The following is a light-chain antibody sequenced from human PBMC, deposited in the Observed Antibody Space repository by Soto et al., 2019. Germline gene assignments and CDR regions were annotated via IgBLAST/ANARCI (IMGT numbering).Light chain of an antibody. J-gene: IGKJ5*01. Sequence: DIQMTQSPSSLSASVVDIVIITCQPSQDISNYLNWYQQKPGKAPKLLIYDASNLETGVPSRFSGSGSGTDFTFTISSLQPEDIATYYCQQYDNLPITFGQGTRREIK. CDR3: QQYDNLPIT. CDR2: DAS. CDR1: QDISNY. V-gene: IGKV1-33*01.